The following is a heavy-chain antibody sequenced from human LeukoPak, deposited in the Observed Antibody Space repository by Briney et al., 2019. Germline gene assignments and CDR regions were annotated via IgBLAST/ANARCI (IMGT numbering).Heavy chain of an antibody. CDR1: GFTFSSYA. CDR3: AKDRWIQLSNYYCYYGMDV. D-gene: IGHD5-18*01. V-gene: IGHV3-23*01. CDR2: ISGSGGST. J-gene: IGHJ6*02. Sequence: GGSLRLSCAASGFTFSSYAMSWVRQAPGKGLEWVSAISGSGGSTYYADSVKGRFTISRDNSKNTLYLQMNSLRAEDTAVYYCAKDRWIQLSNYYCYYGMDVWGQGTTVTVSS.